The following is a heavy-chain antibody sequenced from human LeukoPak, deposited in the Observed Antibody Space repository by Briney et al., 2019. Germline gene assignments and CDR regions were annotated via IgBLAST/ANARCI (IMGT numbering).Heavy chain of an antibody. Sequence: SSETLSLTCTVSGGSISSSSYYWGWIRQPPGKGLEWIGSIYYSGSTYYNPSLKSRVTISVDTSKNQFSLKLSSVTAADTAVYYCARGFIGFSSIGDDAFDIWGQGTMVAVSS. D-gene: IGHD3-16*02. V-gene: IGHV4-39*07. CDR2: IYYSGST. CDR3: ARGFIGFSSIGDDAFDI. CDR1: GGSISSSSYY. J-gene: IGHJ3*02.